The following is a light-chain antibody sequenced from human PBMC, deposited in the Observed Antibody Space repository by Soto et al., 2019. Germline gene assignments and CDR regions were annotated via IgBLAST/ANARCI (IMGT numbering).Light chain of an antibody. CDR2: GAS. Sequence: EIVMTQSPATLSVSPGERATLSCRASQSVRINLAWYQQKPGQAPRLLIYGASTRATGIPARFSGSGSGTEFTLTISNLQSEDFAVYYCQQNNNWPPITFGQGTRLEIK. V-gene: IGKV3-15*01. J-gene: IGKJ5*01. CDR3: QQNNNWPPIT. CDR1: QSVRIN.